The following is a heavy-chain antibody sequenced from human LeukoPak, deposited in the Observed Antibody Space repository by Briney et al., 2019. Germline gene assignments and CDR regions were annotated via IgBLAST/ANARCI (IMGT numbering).Heavy chain of an antibody. CDR3: ARHTTGYNSPRDSFNI. D-gene: IGHD1-1*01. Sequence: ASVKVSCKASGYTFTNYYMHWVRQAPGQGLEWMGMISPSGASTSYAQKFQGRVTMTRDVSTSTVYMELSSLRSEDTAVYYYARHTTGYNSPRDSFNIWGQGTMVTVSS. V-gene: IGHV1-46*01. J-gene: IGHJ3*02. CDR1: GYTFTNYY. CDR2: ISPSGAST.